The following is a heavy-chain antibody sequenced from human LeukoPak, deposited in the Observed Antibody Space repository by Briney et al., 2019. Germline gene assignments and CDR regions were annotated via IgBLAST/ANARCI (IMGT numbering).Heavy chain of an antibody. CDR3: ARGPYGSGSYSDY. D-gene: IGHD3-10*01. Sequence: ASVKVSCKASGGTFSSYAISWVRQAPGQGLEWMGGIIPIFGTANYAQKFQGRVTITADESTSTAYMELSSLRSEDTTVYYCARGPYGSGSYSDYWGQGTLVTVSS. J-gene: IGHJ4*02. CDR2: IIPIFGTA. V-gene: IGHV1-69*13. CDR1: GGTFSSYA.